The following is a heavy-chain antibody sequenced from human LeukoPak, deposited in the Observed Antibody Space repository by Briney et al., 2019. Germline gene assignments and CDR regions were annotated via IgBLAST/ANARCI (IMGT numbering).Heavy chain of an antibody. CDR2: ISSDGYRT. D-gene: IGHD3-10*01. Sequence: GGFLRLSCAASGFPFSTYDMHWVRQAPDKGLQWVAVISSDGYRTDYPDSVRGRFTISRDNFKNTVDLQMISVTAEDTAMYFCAKGLGTGSVLARPLHYWGQGTLVTVSS. V-gene: IGHV3-30*18. CDR3: AKGLGTGSVLARPLHY. CDR1: GFPFSTYD. J-gene: IGHJ4*02.